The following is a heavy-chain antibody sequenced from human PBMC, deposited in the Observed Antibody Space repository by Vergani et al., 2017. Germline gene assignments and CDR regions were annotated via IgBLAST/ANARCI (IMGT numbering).Heavy chain of an antibody. CDR3: AGEEWGSGSYYSDY. V-gene: IGHV1-69*12. Sequence: QVQLVQSGAEVKKPGSSVKVSCKASGGTFSSYAISWVRQAPGQGLEWMGGIIPIFGTANYAQKFQGRVTITADESTSTAYMELSSLRSEDTALYYCAGEEWGSGSYYSDYWGQGTLVTVSS. D-gene: IGHD3-10*01. CDR2: IIPIFGTA. J-gene: IGHJ4*02. CDR1: GGTFSSYA.